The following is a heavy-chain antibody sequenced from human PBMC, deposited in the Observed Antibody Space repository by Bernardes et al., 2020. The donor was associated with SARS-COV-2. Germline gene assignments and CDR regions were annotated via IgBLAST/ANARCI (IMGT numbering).Heavy chain of an antibody. V-gene: IGHV3-33*08. CDR3: ARDGNWNYYFDY. D-gene: IGHD1-7*01. CDR1: GFTFSSYG. Sequence: GGSLRLSCAASGFTFSSYGMHWVRQAPGKGLEWVAVIWYDGSNKYYADSVKGRFTISRDNSKNTLYLQMNSLRAEDTAVYYCARDGNWNYYFDYWGQGTLVTVSS. CDR2: IWYDGSNK. J-gene: IGHJ4*02.